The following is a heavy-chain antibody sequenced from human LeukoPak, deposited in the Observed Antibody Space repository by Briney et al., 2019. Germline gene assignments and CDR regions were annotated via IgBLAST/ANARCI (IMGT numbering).Heavy chain of an antibody. D-gene: IGHD4-17*01. CDR2: ISYSGDNK. CDR3: AKVLRRRPRAFDI. Sequence: GGSLRLSCAASGFNLTNYAMHWVRQAPGKGLEWVTLISYSGDNKYYADSVKGRFTFSRDKSKNTLYLQMNSLRPEDSAVYYCAKVLRRRPRAFDIWGQGTMVTVSS. J-gene: IGHJ3*02. V-gene: IGHV3-30*04. CDR1: GFNLTNYA.